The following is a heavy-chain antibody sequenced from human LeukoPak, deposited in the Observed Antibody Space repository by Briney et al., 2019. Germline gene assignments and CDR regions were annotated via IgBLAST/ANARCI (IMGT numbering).Heavy chain of an antibody. V-gene: IGHV4-59*01. CDR2: IYYSGST. D-gene: IGHD3-22*01. Sequence: SETLSLTCTVSGGSISSYYWSWIRQPPGKGLEWIGYIYYSGSTNYNPSLKSRVTISVDTSKNQFSLKLSSVTAADTAVYYCARSNDSSGYYYPRWDWYFDLWGRGTLVTVSS. CDR3: ARSNDSSGYYYPRWDWYFDL. J-gene: IGHJ2*01. CDR1: GGSISSYY.